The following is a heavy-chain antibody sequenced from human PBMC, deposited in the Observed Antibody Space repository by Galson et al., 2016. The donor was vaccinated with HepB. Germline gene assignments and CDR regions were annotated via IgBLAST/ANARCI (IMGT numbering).Heavy chain of an antibody. CDR2: ISNDGSNI. Sequence: SLRLSCAGSGFTFSLCSLHWVRQAPGKGLEWVAGISNDGSNIYYADSVKDRFTISRDNSKNTVYLQMNSLRGADTALYYCARPNWKYVAYYYDFWGQGTLVTVSS. CDR1: GFTFSLCS. J-gene: IGHJ4*02. V-gene: IGHV3-30*14. CDR3: ARPNWKYVAYYYDF. D-gene: IGHD1-1*01.